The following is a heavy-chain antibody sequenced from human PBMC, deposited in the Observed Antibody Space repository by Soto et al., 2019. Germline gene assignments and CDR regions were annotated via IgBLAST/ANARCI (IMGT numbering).Heavy chain of an antibody. J-gene: IGHJ5*01. CDR1: GVSISSGGYY. Sequence: PSETLSLTCTVSGVSISSGGYYWGWIRQHPGKGLEWIGNIYHSGRTYYNPSLKSRVIMSVDTANNQVSLRMRSLTAADTAVYYCGRVVEGATRHTDLDSWGQGTLVTVSS. D-gene: IGHD2-21*01. CDR2: IYHSGRT. CDR3: GRVVEGATRHTDLDS. V-gene: IGHV4-30-4*08.